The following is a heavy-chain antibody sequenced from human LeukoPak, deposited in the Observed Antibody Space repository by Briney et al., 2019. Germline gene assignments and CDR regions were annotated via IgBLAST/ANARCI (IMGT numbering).Heavy chain of an antibody. CDR1: GYSFTNYW. Sequence: GESLKISCKGSGYSFTNYWIGWVRQMPGKGLEWMGIIYPGDADTRYSPSFQGQVTISADKSISTAYLQWSSLKASDTAMYYCATHRSQYCSNGLCFDAFDIWGQETMVTVSS. CDR3: ATHRSQYCSNGLCFDAFDI. D-gene: IGHD2-8*01. V-gene: IGHV5-51*01. J-gene: IGHJ3*02. CDR2: IYPGDADT.